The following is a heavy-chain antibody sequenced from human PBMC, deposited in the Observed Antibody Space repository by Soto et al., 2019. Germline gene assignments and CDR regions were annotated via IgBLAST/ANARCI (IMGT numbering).Heavy chain of an antibody. CDR3: ARRVGYGGKGGHYFDY. CDR2: ISAYNGNT. J-gene: IGHJ4*02. V-gene: IGHV1-18*04. Sequence: ASVKVSCKASGYTFTSYGISWVRQAPGQGLEWMGWISAYNGNTNYAQKLQGRVTMTTDTSTSTAYMELRSLRSDDTAVYYCARRVGYGGKGGHYFDYWGQGTLVTVSS. CDR1: GYTFTSYG. D-gene: IGHD4-17*01.